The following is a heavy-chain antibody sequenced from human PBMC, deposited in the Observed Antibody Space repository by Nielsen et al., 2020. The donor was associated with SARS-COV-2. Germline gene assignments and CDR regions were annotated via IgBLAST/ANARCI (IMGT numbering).Heavy chain of an antibody. CDR2: IYYSGST. V-gene: IGHV4-39*01. CDR1: GGSISSSSYY. J-gene: IGHJ4*02. Sequence: SETLSLTCTVSGGSISSSSYYWGWIRQPPGKGLEWIGSIYYSGSTYYNPSLKSRVTISVDTSKNQFSLKLSSVTAADTAVYYCARVRRTGYFDYWGQGTLVTVSS. CDR3: ARVRRTGYFDY.